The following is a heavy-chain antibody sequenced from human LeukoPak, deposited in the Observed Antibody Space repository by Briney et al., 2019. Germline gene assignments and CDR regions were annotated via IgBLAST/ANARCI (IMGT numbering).Heavy chain of an antibody. J-gene: IGHJ4*02. Sequence: KPSETLSLTCAAYGGSFSGYYWSWIRQPPGKGLEWIGEINHSGSTNYNPSLKSRVTISVDTSKNQFSLKLSSVTAADTAVYYCARTDSSGYYFVDYWGQGTLVTVSS. D-gene: IGHD3-22*01. CDR3: ARTDSSGYYFVDY. V-gene: IGHV4-34*01. CDR2: INHSGST. CDR1: GGSFSGYY.